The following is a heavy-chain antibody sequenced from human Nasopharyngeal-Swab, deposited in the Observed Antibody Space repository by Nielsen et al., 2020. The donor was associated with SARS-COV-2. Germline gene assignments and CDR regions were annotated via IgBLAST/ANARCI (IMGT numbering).Heavy chain of an antibody. Sequence: LSLTCAASGFPFSSYWMSWVRQAPGKGLEWVANIKQDGSEKYYVDSVKGRFTISRDNAKNSLYLQMNSLRAEDTAVYYCAKEKVTGPFDDAFDIWGPGTTVIVSS. CDR2: IKQDGSEK. V-gene: IGHV3-7*01. CDR3: AKEKVTGPFDDAFDI. CDR1: GFPFSSYW. D-gene: IGHD1-1*01. J-gene: IGHJ3*02.